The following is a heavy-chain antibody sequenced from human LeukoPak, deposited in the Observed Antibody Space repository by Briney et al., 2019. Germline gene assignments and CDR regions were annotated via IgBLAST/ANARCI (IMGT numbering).Heavy chain of an antibody. Sequence: TSETLSLTCAVSGDSISRGYYWGWIRQPPGKGLGWIGSIYYSGATHYNPSPKSRVTISVDTSKNQFSLTLNSVTAADTAVYYCARLGYSGSYYKGWYFDLGGRGTLVTVSS. D-gene: IGHD1-26*01. J-gene: IGHJ2*01. CDR2: IYYSGAT. CDR3: ARLGYSGSYYKGWYFDL. CDR1: GDSISRGYY. V-gene: IGHV4-38-2*01.